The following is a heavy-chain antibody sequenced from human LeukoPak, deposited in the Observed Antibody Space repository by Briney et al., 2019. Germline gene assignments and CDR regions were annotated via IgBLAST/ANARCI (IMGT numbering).Heavy chain of an antibody. D-gene: IGHD6-13*01. CDR2: INHSGST. CDR3: ARRKLAAAIDY. J-gene: IGHJ4*02. Sequence: SETLSLTCAVYGGSFSGYYWSWIRQPPGKGLEWIGEINHSGSTNYNPSLKSRVTISLDTSKNQFSLKLSSVTAADTAVYYCARRKLAAAIDYWGQGTLVTVSS. CDR1: GGSFSGYY. V-gene: IGHV4-34*01.